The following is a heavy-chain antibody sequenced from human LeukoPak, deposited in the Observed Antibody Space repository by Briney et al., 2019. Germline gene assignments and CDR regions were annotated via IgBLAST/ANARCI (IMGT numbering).Heavy chain of an antibody. V-gene: IGHV4-59*12. CDR1: GGSISSYY. Sequence: PSETLSLTCTVSGGSISSYYWSWIRQPPGKGLEWIGYIYYSGSTNYNPSLKSRVTISVDTSKNQFSLKLSSVTAADTAVYYCARCARGYYDSSGQHDAFDIWGQGTMVTVSS. CDR2: IYYSGST. CDR3: ARCARGYYDSSGQHDAFDI. D-gene: IGHD3-22*01. J-gene: IGHJ3*02.